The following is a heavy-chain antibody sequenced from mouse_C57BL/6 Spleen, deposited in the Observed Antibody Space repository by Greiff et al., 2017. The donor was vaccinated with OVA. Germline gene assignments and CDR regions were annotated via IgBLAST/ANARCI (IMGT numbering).Heavy chain of an antibody. D-gene: IGHD1-1*01. Sequence: EVQLQQSGTVLARPGASVKMSCKTSGYTFTSYWMHWVKQRPGQGLEWIGAIYPGNSDTSYNQKFKGKAKLTAVTSASTAYMELSSLTNEDSAVYYCTLGGSSSDWYFDVWGTGTTVTVSS. V-gene: IGHV1-5*01. CDR3: TLGGSSSDWYFDV. CDR1: GYTFTSYW. J-gene: IGHJ1*03. CDR2: IYPGNSDT.